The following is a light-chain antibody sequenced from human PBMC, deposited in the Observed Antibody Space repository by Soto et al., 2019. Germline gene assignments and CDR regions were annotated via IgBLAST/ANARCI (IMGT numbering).Light chain of an antibody. CDR1: QSISSW. Sequence: DIQMTQSPSTLSAYVGDRVTITCRASQSISSWLAWYQQKPGKAPKLLIYKASSLESGVPSRFSGSGSGTQFTLTISSLQPDDFATYYCQQYSSYRTFGQGTKLESK. J-gene: IGKJ1*01. V-gene: IGKV1-5*03. CDR3: QQYSSYRT. CDR2: KAS.